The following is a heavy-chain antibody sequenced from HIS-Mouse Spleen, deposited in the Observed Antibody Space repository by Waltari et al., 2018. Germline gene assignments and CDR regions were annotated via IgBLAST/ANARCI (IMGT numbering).Heavy chain of an antibody. D-gene: IGHD4-4*01. Sequence: QVQLQQWGAGLLKPSETLSLTCAVYGGSFSGYYWSWIRQPPGKGLEWIGEINHSGSTNYNPSLKSRVTISVETSKNQFSLKLSSVTAADTAVYYCARVLDTVTNWFDPWGQGTLVTVSS. CDR1: GGSFSGYY. CDR2: INHSGST. V-gene: IGHV4-34*01. CDR3: ARVLDTVTNWFDP. J-gene: IGHJ5*02.